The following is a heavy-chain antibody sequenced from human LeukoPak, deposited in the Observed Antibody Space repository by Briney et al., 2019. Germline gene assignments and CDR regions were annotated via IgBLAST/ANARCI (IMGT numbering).Heavy chain of an antibody. CDR2: ISYDGSNK. J-gene: IGHJ4*02. D-gene: IGHD6-19*01. CDR3: AKDRGEQWLVTSFDY. CDR1: GFTFNNYW. Sequence: GGSLRLSCAASGFTFNNYWMHWVRQAPGKGLEWVAVISYDGSNKYYVDSVKGRFTISRDNSKNTLYLQMNSLRPEDTAVYYCAKDRGEQWLVTSFDYWGQGTLVTVSS. V-gene: IGHV3-30*18.